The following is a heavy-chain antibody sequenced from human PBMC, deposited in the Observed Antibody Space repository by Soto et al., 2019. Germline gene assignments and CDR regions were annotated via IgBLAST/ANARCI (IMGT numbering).Heavy chain of an antibody. J-gene: IGHJ3*02. CDR3: ARAYFYDSGAYQNAFDI. CDR2: IWYDGSNK. Sequence: QAQLVESGGGVVQPGRSLRLSCSASGFTFSSHGMHWARQAPGKGLEWVAVIWYDGSNKYYADSVKGRFTISRDNSKNXXYLQMNSLRAEDTAVYYCARAYFYDSGAYQNAFDIWGQGTMVTVSS. CDR1: GFTFSSHG. V-gene: IGHV3-33*01. D-gene: IGHD3-22*01.